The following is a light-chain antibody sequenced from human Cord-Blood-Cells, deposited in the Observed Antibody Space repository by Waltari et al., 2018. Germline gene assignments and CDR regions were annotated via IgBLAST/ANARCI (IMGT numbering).Light chain of an antibody. J-gene: IGLJ2*01. V-gene: IGLV3-1*01. CDR3: QAWDSSNVV. CDR1: KLGDKY. Sequence: SYELTQPPSVSVSPGQTASITCSGDKLGDKYACWYQQKPGQSPVLVIYQNSRRPSGIPERFSGSNSGNTATLTISGTQAKDDADYYCQAWDSSNVVFGGGTKLTVL. CDR2: QNS.